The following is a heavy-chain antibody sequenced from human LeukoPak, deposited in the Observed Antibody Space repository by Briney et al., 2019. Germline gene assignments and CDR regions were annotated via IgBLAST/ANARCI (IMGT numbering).Heavy chain of an antibody. CDR1: GFTFNTYS. D-gene: IGHD2-2*01. Sequence: QPGGSLRLSCAASGFTFNTYSMNWVRQTPGKGLEWVSFITSSGTTTHYADSVKGRFTISRDNAGNSLYLQMNNLRAGDTAVYCCARDHCSSTRCQYYHYYGMDVWGQGTTVTVSS. V-gene: IGHV3-48*01. CDR3: ARDHCSSTRCQYYHYYGMDV. CDR2: ITSSGTTT. J-gene: IGHJ6*02.